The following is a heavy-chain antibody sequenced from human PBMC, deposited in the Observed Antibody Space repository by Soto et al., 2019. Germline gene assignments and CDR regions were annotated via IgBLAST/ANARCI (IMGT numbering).Heavy chain of an antibody. Sequence: GESLKISCRASGFDFTDYWIAWVRQVPGKGLEWMGIIFPHDSDTRYNLSFQGQVSISADKSVSIAYLQWSSLQASDTGIYYCARQGTISNSRNWLDPWGQGTLVTVSS. J-gene: IGHJ5*02. D-gene: IGHD1-26*01. CDR2: IFPHDSDT. V-gene: IGHV5-51*01. CDR3: ARQGTISNSRNWLDP. CDR1: GFDFTDYW.